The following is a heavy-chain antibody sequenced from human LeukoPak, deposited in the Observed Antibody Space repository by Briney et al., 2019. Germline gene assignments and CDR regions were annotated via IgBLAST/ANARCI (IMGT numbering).Heavy chain of an antibody. Sequence: GESLKISCKGSGYSFTSYWIGWVRQMPGKGLEWMGVIYPGDSDTRYSPSFQGQVTISADKSISTAYLQWSSLKALDTAMYYCARGTGVRYCSNGVCYTSDYWGQGTLVTVSP. V-gene: IGHV5-51*01. CDR2: IYPGDSDT. D-gene: IGHD2-8*01. CDR1: GYSFTSYW. J-gene: IGHJ4*02. CDR3: ARGTGVRYCSNGVCYTSDY.